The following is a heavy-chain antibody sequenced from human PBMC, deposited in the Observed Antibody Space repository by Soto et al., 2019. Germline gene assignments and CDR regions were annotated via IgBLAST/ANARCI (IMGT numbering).Heavy chain of an antibody. CDR1: GYTFTGYY. V-gene: IGHV1-2*02. CDR2: ISPHSGGP. CDR3: AREEQTGANYYLDY. J-gene: IGHJ4*02. D-gene: IGHD7-27*01. Sequence: ASVKVSCKASGYTFTGYYIHWVRQAPGQGLEWMGSISPHSGGPNYAQRFQGRVTMTRDTSMTTVYMEMSGLTSDDTAGYYCAREEQTGANYYLDYWGQGTLVTVSS.